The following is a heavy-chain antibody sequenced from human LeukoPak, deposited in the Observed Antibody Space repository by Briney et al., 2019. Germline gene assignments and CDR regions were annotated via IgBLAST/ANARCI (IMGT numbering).Heavy chain of an antibody. CDR3: ARFEKFYDSGDHYLDY. J-gene: IGHJ4*02. CDR1: GGSISNYY. Sequence: SETLSLTCTVSGGSISNYYWSWIRQPPGKGLEWIGYIYYSGNTNYNPSLKSRVTMPVDTSKNQFSLKLNSVTAADTAVYYCARFEKFYDSGDHYLDYWGQGALVTVSS. V-gene: IGHV4-59*12. CDR2: IYYSGNT. D-gene: IGHD3-22*01.